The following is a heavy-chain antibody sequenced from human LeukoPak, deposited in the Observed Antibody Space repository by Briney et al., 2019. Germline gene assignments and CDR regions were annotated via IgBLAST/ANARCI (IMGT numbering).Heavy chain of an antibody. CDR1: GGSISSYY. D-gene: IGHD3-10*01. Sequence: PSETLSLTCTVSGGSISSYYWSWIRQPPGKGLEWIGYIYYSGSTNYNPSLKSRVTISIDTSKNHFSLKLSSVTAADTAVYYCARTVRRSFRNEGWFDPWGQGTLVTVSS. CDR3: ARTVRRSFRNEGWFDP. V-gene: IGHV4-59*01. J-gene: IGHJ5*02. CDR2: IYYSGST.